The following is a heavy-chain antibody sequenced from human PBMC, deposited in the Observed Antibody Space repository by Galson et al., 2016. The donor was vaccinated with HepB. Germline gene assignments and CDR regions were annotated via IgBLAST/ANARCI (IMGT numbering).Heavy chain of an antibody. D-gene: IGHD3-22*01. CDR1: GFTFSDYA. CDR2: ISGRGGGT. CDR3: AKGAPYYYDSSGYYGPGDF. Sequence: SLRLSCAASGFTFSDYALNWVRQAPGKGLEWVSTISGRGGGTYYADSVKGRFTISRDNSKNTLFLQMSSLRAEDTARYYCAKGAPYYYDSSGYYGPGDFWGQGTQVTVSS. V-gene: IGHV3-23*01. J-gene: IGHJ4*02.